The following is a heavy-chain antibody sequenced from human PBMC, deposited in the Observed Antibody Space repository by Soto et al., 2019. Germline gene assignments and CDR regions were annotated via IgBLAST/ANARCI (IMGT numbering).Heavy chain of an antibody. CDR1: GGSFSGYY. J-gene: IGHJ6*02. D-gene: IGHD3-3*01. Sequence: SETLSLTCAVYGGSFSGYYWSWIRQPPGKGLEWIGEINHSGSTNYNPSLKSRVTISVDTSKNQFSLKLSSVTAADTAVYYCARGLAGITIFGVVISYGMDVWGQGTTVTVSS. CDR3: ARGLAGITIFGVVISYGMDV. V-gene: IGHV4-34*01. CDR2: INHSGST.